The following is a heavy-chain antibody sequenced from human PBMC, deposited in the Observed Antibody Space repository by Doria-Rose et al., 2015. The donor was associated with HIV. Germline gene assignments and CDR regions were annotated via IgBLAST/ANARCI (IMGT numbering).Heavy chain of an antibody. J-gene: IGHJ4*02. Sequence: QVTLKESGPVLVKPTETLTLTCTVSGVSLSSPGMGVSWIRQPPGKALEWLANIFSDDERSYTTSLQSRLTISRVTSKSQVVLTRTDRDPVDTATYYCARIKSSRWYHKYYFDFWGQGTLVIVSA. CDR1: GVSLSSPGMG. D-gene: IGHD6-13*01. CDR2: IFSDDER. CDR3: ARIKSSRWYHKYYFDF. V-gene: IGHV2-26*01.